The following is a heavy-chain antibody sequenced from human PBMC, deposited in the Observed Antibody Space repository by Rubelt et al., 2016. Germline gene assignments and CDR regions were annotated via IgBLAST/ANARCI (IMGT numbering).Heavy chain of an antibody. D-gene: IGHD5-24*01. CDR2: INPSGGST. Sequence: QVQLVQSGAEVKKPGSSVKVSCKASGYTFTSYYMHWVRQAPGQGLEWMGIINPSGGSTSYAKRFQGRVTMTRDTSTSTVYMELNSLRAEDTAVYYCARATRGMATITGVDYWGQGTLVTVSS. V-gene: IGHV1-46*01. CDR1: GYTFTSYY. CDR3: ARATRGMATITGVDY. J-gene: IGHJ4*02.